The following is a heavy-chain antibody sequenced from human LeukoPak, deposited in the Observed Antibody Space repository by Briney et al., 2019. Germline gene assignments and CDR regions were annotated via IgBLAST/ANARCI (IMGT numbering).Heavy chain of an antibody. V-gene: IGHV1-18*01. D-gene: IGHD1-14*01. CDR3: ARESHITREDY. CDR1: GYTFTSYG. J-gene: IGHJ4*02. CDR2: ISASNGDT. Sequence: GASVKVSCKASGYTFTSYGISWVRQAPGQGLEWMGWISASNGDTDYPQNLQGRVTVTTDTYTSTAYMELRSLTSDDTAIYYCARESHITREDYWGQGTLVIVSS.